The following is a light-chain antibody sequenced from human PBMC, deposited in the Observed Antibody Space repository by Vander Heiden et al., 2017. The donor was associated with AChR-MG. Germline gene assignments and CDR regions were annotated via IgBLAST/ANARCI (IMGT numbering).Light chain of an antibody. V-gene: IGKV3-11*01. Sequence: EIVFTQSPATLSLSPGERATLSCRASQTVSSYLAWFQQKPGQPPRLLIYDASNRATGIPARFSGSGSGTDFTLTISGLEPEDFAVYYCQQRTAWPSTFGQGTRLEIK. CDR3: QQRTAWPST. J-gene: IGKJ5*01. CDR2: DAS. CDR1: QTVSSY.